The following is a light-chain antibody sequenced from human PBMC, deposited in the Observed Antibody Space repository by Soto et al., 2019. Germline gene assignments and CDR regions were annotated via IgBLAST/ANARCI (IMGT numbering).Light chain of an antibody. J-gene: IGKJ1*01. CDR2: GTS. CDR3: QQYNNWLSVT. V-gene: IGKV3-15*01. CDR1: QSVSSN. Sequence: EIVMTRSPATLSVSPGERATLSCRASQSVSSNLAWYQQKPGQAPRLLIYGTSSRATGVPARFSGSGSGTEFTLTISSLQSEDFAVYYCQQYNNWLSVTFGQGTKVEIK.